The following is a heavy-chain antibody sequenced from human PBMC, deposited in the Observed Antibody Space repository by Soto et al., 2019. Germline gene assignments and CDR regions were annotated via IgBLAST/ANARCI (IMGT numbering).Heavy chain of an antibody. V-gene: IGHV3-21*01. CDR2: ISSSSSYI. CDR1: GFTFSSYS. J-gene: IGHJ4*02. D-gene: IGHD4-4*01. Sequence: EVQLVESGGGLVKPGGSLRLSCAASGFTFSSYSMNWVRQAPGKGLEWVSSISSSSSYIYYADSVKGRFTISRDNAKNSLYLQMNSLRAEDTAVYYCARRAPGPPNTVTYYFDYWGQGTLVTVSS. CDR3: ARRAPGPPNTVTYYFDY.